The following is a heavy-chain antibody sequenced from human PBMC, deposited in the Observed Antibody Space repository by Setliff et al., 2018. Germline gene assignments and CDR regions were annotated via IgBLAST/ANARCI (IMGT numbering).Heavy chain of an antibody. J-gene: IGHJ3*02. Sequence: PSETLSLTCSVSGVSTRGYWWSWIRRPPGKGLEWIGYIYYSGSTSYNPSLESLVSISIDTTKNQFSLKLTSATAADTAVYYCARCHYYDNGATYAFDIWGQGTLVTVSS. CDR3: ARCHYYDNGATYAFDI. V-gene: IGHV4-59*01. CDR1: GVSTRGYW. CDR2: IYYSGST. D-gene: IGHD3-22*01.